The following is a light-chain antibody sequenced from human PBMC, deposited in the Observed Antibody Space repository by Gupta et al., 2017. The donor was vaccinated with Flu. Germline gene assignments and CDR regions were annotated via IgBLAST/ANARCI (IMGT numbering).Light chain of an antibody. CDR2: DVS. V-gene: IGLV2-11*01. CDR3: CSYAGTYAWV. J-gene: IGLJ3*02. Sequence: SVTISGTGSRMDVGGNKYVSWYQQQPGKPPKLFIYDVSRRPSGVPDRFSGSTSGQTASLTVSGLQAEDEADYYCCSYAGTYAWVFGGGTRLPS. CDR1: RMDVGGNKY.